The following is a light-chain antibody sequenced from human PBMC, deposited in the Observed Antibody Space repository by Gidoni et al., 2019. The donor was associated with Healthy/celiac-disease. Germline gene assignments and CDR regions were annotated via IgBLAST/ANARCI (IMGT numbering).Light chain of an antibody. CDR1: SGINVGTYR. Sequence: PGASASLPCTLRSGINVGTYRIYWYQQKPGSPPQYLLRYKSDSDKQQGSGVPSRFSGAKDASANAGILLISGLQSEDEADYYCMIWHSSAWVFGGGTKLTVL. CDR3: MIWHSSAWV. J-gene: IGLJ3*02. CDR2: YKSDSDK. V-gene: IGLV5-45*01.